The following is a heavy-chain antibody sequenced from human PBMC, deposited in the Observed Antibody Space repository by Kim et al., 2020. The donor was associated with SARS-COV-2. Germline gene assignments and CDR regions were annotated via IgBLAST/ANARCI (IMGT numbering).Heavy chain of an antibody. CDR3: ARVGGYSYLFDY. Sequence: NYRPSFQGHVTSSADKSISTAYLQWSSLKASDTAMYYCARVGGYSYLFDYWGQGTLVTVSS. V-gene: IGHV5-10-1*01. J-gene: IGHJ4*02. D-gene: IGHD5-18*01.